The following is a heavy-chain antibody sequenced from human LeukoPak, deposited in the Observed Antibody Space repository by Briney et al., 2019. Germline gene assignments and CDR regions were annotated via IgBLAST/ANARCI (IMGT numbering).Heavy chain of an antibody. Sequence: SETLSLTCAVYGGSFSGYYWSWIRQPPGKGLEWIGEINHGGNTNYNPSLKSRVTISVDTSKNQFSLKLSSVTAADTAMYYCARTPPQRDCSGGSCYEDYFDYWGQGTLVTVSS. CDR1: GGSFSGYY. CDR3: ARTPPQRDCSGGSCYEDYFDY. V-gene: IGHV4-34*01. D-gene: IGHD2-15*01. J-gene: IGHJ4*02. CDR2: INHGGNT.